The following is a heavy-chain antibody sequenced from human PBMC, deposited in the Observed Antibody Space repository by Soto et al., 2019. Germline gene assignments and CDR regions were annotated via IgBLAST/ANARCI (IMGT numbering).Heavy chain of an antibody. D-gene: IGHD6-19*01. CDR3: ASFGQDWLGDY. CDR1: GFPFNSNW. J-gene: IGHJ4*02. Sequence: PGGSLRLSCAASGFPFNSNWMHWVRQAPGKGLEWVSRINTDGSFTTNADSVKGRFTISRDNAKNTLYLQMNSLRADDTAVYYCASFGQDWLGDYWGQGTLVTVSS. CDR2: INTDGSFT. V-gene: IGHV3-74*01.